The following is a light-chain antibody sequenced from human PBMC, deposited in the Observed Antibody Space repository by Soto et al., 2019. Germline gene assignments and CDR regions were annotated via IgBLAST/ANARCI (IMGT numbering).Light chain of an antibody. J-gene: IGLJ3*02. CDR1: SSNIGSNT. Sequence: QPVLTQPPSASGTPGQRVTISCSGSSSNIGSNTVNWYQQLPGTAPKLLIYSNNQRPSGVPDRFSGSKSGTSASLAISGLQSEDEADYYCAAWDDSLNVWVFGGGTKVTVL. CDR3: AAWDDSLNVWV. CDR2: SNN. V-gene: IGLV1-44*01.